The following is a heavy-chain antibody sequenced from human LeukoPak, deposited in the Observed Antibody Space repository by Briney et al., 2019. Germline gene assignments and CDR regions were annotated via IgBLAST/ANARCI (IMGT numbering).Heavy chain of an antibody. D-gene: IGHD1-26*01. J-gene: IGHJ5*02. CDR2: INPSGSST. CDR1: GYTFTGYY. CDR3: ARDNSVGDYAWWFDP. V-gene: IGHV1-46*01. Sequence: ASVKVSCKASGYTFTGYYIHWVRQAPGQGLEWMGLINPSGSSTIYAQKFQGRVTMTRDMSTSTDYMELSSLRSEDTAVYYCARDNSVGDYAWWFDPWGQGTLVTVSS.